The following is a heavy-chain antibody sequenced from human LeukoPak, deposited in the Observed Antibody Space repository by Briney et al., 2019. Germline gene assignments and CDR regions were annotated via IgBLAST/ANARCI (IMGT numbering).Heavy chain of an antibody. CDR1: GFTFNDYA. J-gene: IGHJ4*02. Sequence: PGGSLRLSCAASGFTFNDYAMHWVRQAPGKGLEWVSGISWNSGSIGYADSVKGRFTISRDNAKNSLYLQMNSLRAEDTALYYCAKCLSSHGSPPDYWGQGTLVTVSS. CDR3: AKCLSSHGSPPDY. V-gene: IGHV3-9*01. CDR2: ISWNSGSI. D-gene: IGHD5/OR15-5a*01.